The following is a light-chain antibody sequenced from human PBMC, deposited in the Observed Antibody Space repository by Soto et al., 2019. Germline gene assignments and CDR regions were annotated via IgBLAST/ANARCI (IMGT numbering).Light chain of an antibody. CDR3: QSYDTSLSVV. CDR2: ANS. CDR1: SSNIGAGYD. Sequence: QSVLTQPPSVSGAPGQRVTISCTGSSSNIGAGYDVHWYQQLPGTAPKLLMYANSNRPSGVPDRFSGSKSATSASLAITGLQAEDEAYYYCQSYDTSLSVVFGGGTKLTVL. J-gene: IGLJ2*01. V-gene: IGLV1-40*01.